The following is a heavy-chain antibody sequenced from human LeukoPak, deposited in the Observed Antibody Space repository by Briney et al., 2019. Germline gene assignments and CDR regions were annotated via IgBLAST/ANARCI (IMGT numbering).Heavy chain of an antibody. J-gene: IGHJ3*02. D-gene: IGHD3-3*01. CDR1: GGSISSYY. V-gene: IGHV4-4*07. Sequence: PSETLSLTCTVSGGSISSYYWNWIRQPAGKGLEWIGRIYTSGSTNYNPSLKSRVTMSVDTSKNQFSLKLSSVTAADTAVYYCARVLTSFGGVPDACDIWGQGTMVTVSS. CDR2: IYTSGST. CDR3: ARVLTSFGGVPDACDI.